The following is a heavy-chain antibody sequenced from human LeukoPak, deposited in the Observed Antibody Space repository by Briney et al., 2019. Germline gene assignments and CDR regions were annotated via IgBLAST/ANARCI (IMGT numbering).Heavy chain of an antibody. D-gene: IGHD3-10*01. CDR1: GFTFSSYE. V-gene: IGHV3-48*03. Sequence: GGSLRLSCAASGFTFSSYEMNWVRQAPGKGLEWISYITTSGTTLDYADSVKGRFTISRDNARNSLELQMNSLRVEDTAVYYCAKVAKYYYGSETYYFFEQWGQGTPVTASS. CDR3: AKVAKYYYGSETYYFFEQ. J-gene: IGHJ4*02. CDR2: ITTSGTTL.